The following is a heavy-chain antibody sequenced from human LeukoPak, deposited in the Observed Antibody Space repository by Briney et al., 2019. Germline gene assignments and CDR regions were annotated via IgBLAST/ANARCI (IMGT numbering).Heavy chain of an antibody. CDR2: AFHSGVT. CDR3: ATRADWFDP. CDR1: GDSITSYY. J-gene: IGHJ5*02. Sequence: SETLSLTCSVSGDSITSYYWSWIRQPPGRGLEWIGYAFHSGVTNYNPSLKSRVTLSLDTSKNQFSLKLKSVTAADTAVYFCATRADWFDPWGQGTLVTVSS. V-gene: IGHV4-59*12.